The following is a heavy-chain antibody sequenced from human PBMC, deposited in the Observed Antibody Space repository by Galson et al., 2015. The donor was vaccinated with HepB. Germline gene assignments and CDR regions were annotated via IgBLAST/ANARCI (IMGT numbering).Heavy chain of an antibody. J-gene: IGHJ3*02. CDR2: ISAYNGNT. CDR3: ARDREWLRYGGGAFDI. CDR1: GYTFTSYG. V-gene: IGHV1-18*04. D-gene: IGHD5-12*01. Sequence: SVKVSCKASGYTFTSYGISWVRQAPGQGLEWMGWISAYNGNTNYAQKLQGRVTMTTDTSTSTAYMELRSLRSDDTAVYYCARDREWLRYGGGAFDIWGQGTMVTVSS.